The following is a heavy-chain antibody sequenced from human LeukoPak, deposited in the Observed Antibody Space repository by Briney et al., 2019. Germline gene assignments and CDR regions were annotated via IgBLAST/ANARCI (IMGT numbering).Heavy chain of an antibody. V-gene: IGHV1-69*05. J-gene: IGHJ4*02. CDR2: IIPIFGTA. CDR1: GGTFSSYA. D-gene: IGHD1-26*01. CDR3: ARDQGLRNWED. Sequence: ASVKVSCKASGGTFSSYAISWVRQAPGRGLEWMGRIIPIFGTANYAQKFQGRVTITTDGSTSTAYMELSSLRSEDTAVYYCARDQGLRNWEDWGQGTLVTVSS.